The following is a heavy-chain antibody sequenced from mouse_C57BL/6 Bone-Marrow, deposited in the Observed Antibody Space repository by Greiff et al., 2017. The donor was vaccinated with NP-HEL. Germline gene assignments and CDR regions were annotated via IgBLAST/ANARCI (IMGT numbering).Heavy chain of an antibody. V-gene: IGHV5-6*01. CDR3: ARQSYYGSSFAY. D-gene: IGHD1-1*01. J-gene: IGHJ3*01. Sequence: EVKLMESGGDLVKPGGSLKLSCAASGFTFSSYGMSWVRQTPDKRLEWVATISSGGSYTYYPDSVKGRFTISRDNAKNTLYLQMSSLKSEDTSMYNCARQSYYGSSFAYWGQGTLVTVSA. CDR2: ISSGGSYT. CDR1: GFTFSSYG.